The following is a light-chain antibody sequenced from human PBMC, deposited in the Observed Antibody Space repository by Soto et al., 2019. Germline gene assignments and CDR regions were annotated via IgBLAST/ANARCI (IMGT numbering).Light chain of an antibody. Sequence: IVMSQSPPTLSVSPRERATLSCRASQSVSSTLAWYQQKPGQAPRFLIYGASTRATGIPARFSGSGSGTEFTLTISSLQSEDFAVYYCQQYDNWPLTFGGGAKVDIK. CDR2: GAS. V-gene: IGKV3-15*01. J-gene: IGKJ4*01. CDR1: QSVSST. CDR3: QQYDNWPLT.